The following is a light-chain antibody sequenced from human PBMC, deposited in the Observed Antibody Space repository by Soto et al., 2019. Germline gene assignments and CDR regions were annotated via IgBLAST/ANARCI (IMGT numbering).Light chain of an antibody. CDR2: VSV. J-gene: IGKJ2*01. Sequence: DVVMTQTPLSLSVTPGQPASISCRSTQSLLHSDGETYLYWYLQRPGQPPQRLISVSVNRFSGVSDRVSGSGSGTDFTLKFSRVESEDVGVYYCMQSIELPYTFGPGTKMEIK. CDR3: MQSIELPYT. CDR1: QSLLHSDGETY. V-gene: IGKV2D-29*01.